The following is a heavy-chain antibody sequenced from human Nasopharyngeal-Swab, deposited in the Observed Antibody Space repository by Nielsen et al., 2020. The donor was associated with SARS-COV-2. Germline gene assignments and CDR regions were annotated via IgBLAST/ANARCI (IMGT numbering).Heavy chain of an antibody. D-gene: IGHD1-26*01. J-gene: IGHJ4*02. Sequence: ASVKVSCKVSGYTLTELSMHWVRQAPGKGLEGMGGFDPEDGETIYAQKFQGRVTMTEDTSTDTAYMELSSLRSEDTGVYYCATFGWELRPFDYWGQGTLVTVSS. CDR1: GYTLTELS. V-gene: IGHV1-24*01. CDR2: FDPEDGET. CDR3: ATFGWELRPFDY.